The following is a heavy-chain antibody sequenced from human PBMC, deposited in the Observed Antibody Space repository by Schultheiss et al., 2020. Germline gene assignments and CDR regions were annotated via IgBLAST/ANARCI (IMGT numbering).Heavy chain of an antibody. J-gene: IGHJ4*02. CDR3: ARDRRRSGYYDDDY. CDR1: GFTFSNAW. V-gene: IGHV3-15*01. CDR2: IKSKTDGGTT. D-gene: IGHD3-22*01. Sequence: GGSLRLSCAASGFTFSNAWMSWVRQAPGKGLEWVGRIKSKTDGGTTDYAAPVKGRFTISRDDSKNTLYLQMNSLKTEDTAVYYCARDRRRSGYYDDDYWGQGTLVTVSS.